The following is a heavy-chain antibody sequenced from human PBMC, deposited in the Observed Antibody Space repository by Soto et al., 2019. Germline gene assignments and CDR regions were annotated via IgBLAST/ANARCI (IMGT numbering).Heavy chain of an antibody. J-gene: IGHJ4*02. CDR2: IDWEDTK. CDR3: AHSPPDLNWNPTSFDY. Sequence: SGPTLVNPTQTLTLTCTVSGFSLSGTGMRVTWIRQPPGKALEWLARIDWEDTKLCSTSLKTGLTITKDTSKNQVVLTMTNMDPVDTATYYCAHSPPDLNWNPTSFDYWGQGTLVTVSS. CDR1: GFSLSGTGMR. D-gene: IGHD1-20*01. V-gene: IGHV2-70*12.